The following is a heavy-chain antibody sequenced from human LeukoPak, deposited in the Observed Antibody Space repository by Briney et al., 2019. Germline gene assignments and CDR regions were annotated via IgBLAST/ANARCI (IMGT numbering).Heavy chain of an antibody. D-gene: IGHD3-22*01. J-gene: IGHJ4*02. Sequence: GGSLRLSCAASGFTVDSNYLSWVRQAPGKGLEGVSTIYTGGNTYYSASVKGRFTISRDFSKNTVFLHMNSLRAEDTAMYYCARGDDSGYYDYFDYWGQGALVTVSS. V-gene: IGHV3-53*01. CDR1: GFTVDSNY. CDR3: ARGDDSGYYDYFDY. CDR2: IYTGGNT.